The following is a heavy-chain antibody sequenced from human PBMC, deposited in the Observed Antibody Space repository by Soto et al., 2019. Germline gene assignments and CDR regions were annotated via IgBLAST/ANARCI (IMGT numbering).Heavy chain of an antibody. CDR1: GFTFSSYA. D-gene: IGHD3-10*01. J-gene: IGHJ3*02. CDR3: AIPYYYYGSGSYLDAFDI. Sequence: GGSLRLSCAASGFTFSSYAMHWVRQAPGKGLEWVAVISYDGSNKYYADSVKGRFTISRDNSKNTLYLQMNSLRAEDTAVYYCAIPYYYYGSGSYLDAFDIWGQGTMVTVSS. V-gene: IGHV3-30-3*01. CDR2: ISYDGSNK.